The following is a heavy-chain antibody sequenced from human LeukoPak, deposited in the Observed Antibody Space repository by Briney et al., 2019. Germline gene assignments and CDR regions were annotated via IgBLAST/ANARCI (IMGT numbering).Heavy chain of an antibody. J-gene: IGHJ4*02. CDR3: AREGKTTVVFDY. CDR2: IWYDGSNK. CDR1: GFTFSNYG. Sequence: PGGSLRLSCAASGFTFSNYGMHWVRQAPGKGLEWVALIWYDGSNKYYADSVKGRFTISRDNSKNTLYLQMNSLRAEDTAVYYCAREGKTTVVFDYWGQGTLVTVSS. D-gene: IGHD4-17*01. V-gene: IGHV3-33*08.